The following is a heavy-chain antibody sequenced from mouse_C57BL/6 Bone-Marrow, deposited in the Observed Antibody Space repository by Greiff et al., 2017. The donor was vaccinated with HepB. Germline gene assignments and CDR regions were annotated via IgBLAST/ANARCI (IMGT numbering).Heavy chain of an antibody. Sequence: VQLQQPGAELVRPGTSVKLSCKASGYTFTSYWMHWVKQRPGQGLEWIGVIDPSDSYTNYNQKFKGKATLTVDTSSSTAYMQLSSLTSEDSAVYYCARKGIYYDYDEDYWGQGTTLTVSS. CDR3: ARKGIYYDYDEDY. V-gene: IGHV1-59*01. J-gene: IGHJ2*01. CDR1: GYTFTSYW. D-gene: IGHD2-4*01. CDR2: IDPSDSYT.